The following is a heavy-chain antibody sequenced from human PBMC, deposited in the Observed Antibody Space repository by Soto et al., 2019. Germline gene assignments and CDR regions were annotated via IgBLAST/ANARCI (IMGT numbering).Heavy chain of an antibody. CDR2: IYWDDDK. Sequence: QITLKESGPTLVKPTQTLTLTCTFSGFSLSTSGVGVGWIRQPPGKALEWLALIYWDDDKRYSPSLKSRLTITKDTSKNQVVLTMTNMDPVDTATYYCAHRRLWDYIWGSYRYHWFDPWGQGTLVTVSS. CDR3: AHRRLWDYIWGSYRYHWFDP. D-gene: IGHD3-16*02. CDR1: GFSLSTSGVG. V-gene: IGHV2-5*02. J-gene: IGHJ5*02.